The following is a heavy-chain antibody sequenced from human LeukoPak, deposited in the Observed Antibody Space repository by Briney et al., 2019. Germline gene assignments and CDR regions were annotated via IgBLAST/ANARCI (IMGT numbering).Heavy chain of an antibody. CDR1: GGSMTYYY. J-gene: IGHJ6*03. D-gene: IGHD3-9*01. CDR2: IYSSGST. Sequence: KSSETLSITCTVSGGSMTYYYWSWIRQPPPKGLQWIGFIYSSGSTTYNPSLASRVTISVDTSKKQFSLKLSSVTAADTAVYYCARRRGSDISRLYYYYMDVWGKGTTVTVSS. CDR3: ARRRGSDISRLYYYYMDV. V-gene: IGHV4-59*08.